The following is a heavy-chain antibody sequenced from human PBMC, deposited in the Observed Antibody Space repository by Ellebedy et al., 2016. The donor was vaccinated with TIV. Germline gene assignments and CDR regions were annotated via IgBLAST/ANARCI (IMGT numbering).Heavy chain of an antibody. CDR2: INNGGRTT. J-gene: IGHJ6*02. Sequence: GESLKISCVASGFTFSGYAMSWVRQAPGKGLEWVSGINNGGRTTSYADSVKGRLTISRDNSRSTLYLQMNSLRAEDSAVYYCEKDMVIGDGKWEIDVWGQGTTVTVSS. V-gene: IGHV3-23*01. D-gene: IGHD1-26*01. CDR1: GFTFSGYA. CDR3: EKDMVIGDGKWEIDV.